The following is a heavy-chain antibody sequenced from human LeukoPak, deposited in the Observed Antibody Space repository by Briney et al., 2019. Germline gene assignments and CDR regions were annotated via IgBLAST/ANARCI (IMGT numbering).Heavy chain of an antibody. V-gene: IGHV4-4*07. CDR2: IYTSGST. J-gene: IGHJ4*02. D-gene: IGHD3-10*01. CDR1: GGSISNYY. Sequence: SETLSLTCTVSGGSISNYYWNWIRQPAGKGLEWTGRIYTSGSTNYNPSLKSRVTMSIDTSKNQFSLKVISVTAADAAVYYCARAGDGSGSYDNADYDYWGQGTLVTVSS. CDR3: ARAGDGSGSYDNADYDY.